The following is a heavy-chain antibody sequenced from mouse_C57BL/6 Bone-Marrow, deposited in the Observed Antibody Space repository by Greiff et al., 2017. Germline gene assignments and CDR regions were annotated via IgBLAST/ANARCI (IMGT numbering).Heavy chain of an antibody. D-gene: IGHD2-5*01. V-gene: IGHV1-50*01. CDR1: GYTFTSYW. J-gene: IGHJ1*03. Sequence: VQRVESGAELVKPGASVKLSCKASGYTFTSYWMQWVKQRPGQGLEWIGEIDPSDSYTNYNQKFKGKATLTVDTSSSTAYMQLSSLTSEDSAVYYCARGTFSNYWYFDVWGTGTTVTVSS. CDR3: ARGTFSNYWYFDV. CDR2: IDPSDSYT.